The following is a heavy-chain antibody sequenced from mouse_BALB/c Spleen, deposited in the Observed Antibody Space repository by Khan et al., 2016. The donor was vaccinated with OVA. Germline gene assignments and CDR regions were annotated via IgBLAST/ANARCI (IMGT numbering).Heavy chain of an antibody. CDR3: AGLYYYGSSFYAMDY. D-gene: IGHD1-1*01. V-gene: IGHV2-9*02. CDR1: GFSLTSYG. Sequence: QVQLKESGPGLVAPSQSLSITCTVSGFSLTSYGVHWVRQPPGKGLEWLGVIWAGGSTNYNSALMSRLSFSKDNSKSQVFLKMNSLQTDDTAMYYCAGLYYYGSSFYAMDYGGQGTSVTVSS. CDR2: IWAGGST. J-gene: IGHJ4*01.